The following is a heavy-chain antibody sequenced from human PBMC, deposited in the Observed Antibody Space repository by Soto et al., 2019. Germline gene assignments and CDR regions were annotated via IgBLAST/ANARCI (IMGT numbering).Heavy chain of an antibody. CDR3: AKDATYYYNLLPRADFDS. V-gene: IGHV3-30*18. J-gene: IGHJ4*02. Sequence: QVQLVESGGGVVQPGTSLRRSCAGSGFPFYNYGINWVRQAPGKCLEWVAIISFDGTTTVYADSVKGRFTISRDNSTNTVLRQMTCLRVEDTAVYYCAKDATYYYNLLPRADFDSWGQGTPVTFSA. CDR2: ISFDGTTT. D-gene: IGHD3-10*01. CDR1: GFPFYNYG.